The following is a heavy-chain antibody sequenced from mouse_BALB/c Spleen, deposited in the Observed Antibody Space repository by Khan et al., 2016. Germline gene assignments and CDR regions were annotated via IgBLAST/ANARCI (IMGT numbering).Heavy chain of an antibody. V-gene: IGHV1-80*01. CDR3: ARSGYGYDY. Sequence: QVQLKESGAELVRPGSSVKISCKASGYAFSIYWMNWVKQRPGQGLEWIGQIYPGDGDTDYNGKFKDKATLTADKSSSTAYMQLSSLTSEDSAVYFCARSGYGYDYWDQGTTLTVSS. J-gene: IGHJ2*01. CDR1: GYAFSIYW. CDR2: IYPGDGDT. D-gene: IGHD2-2*01.